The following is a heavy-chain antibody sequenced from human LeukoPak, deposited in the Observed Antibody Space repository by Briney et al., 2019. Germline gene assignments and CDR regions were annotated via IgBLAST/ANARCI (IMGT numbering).Heavy chain of an antibody. Sequence: GGSLRLSCAASGFTFSSYAMSWVRQAPGKGLEWVSAISGSGGSTYYADSVKGQFTISRDNSKNTLYLQMNSLRAEDTAVYYCAIRRGSSGWYEGAFDIWGQGTMVTVSS. V-gene: IGHV3-23*01. J-gene: IGHJ3*02. CDR2: ISGSGGST. CDR3: AIRRGSSGWYEGAFDI. CDR1: GFTFSSYA. D-gene: IGHD6-19*01.